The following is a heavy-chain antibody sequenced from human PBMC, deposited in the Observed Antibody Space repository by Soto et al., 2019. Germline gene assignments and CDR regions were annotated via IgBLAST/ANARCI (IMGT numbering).Heavy chain of an antibody. CDR1: GFTFSSYD. CDR2: IGTAGDT. J-gene: IGHJ6*02. D-gene: IGHD3-10*01. Sequence: GGSLRLSCATSGFTFSSYDMHWVRQATGKGLEWVSAIGTAGDTYYPGSVKGRFTISRENAKNSLYLQMNSLRAEDTAVYYCARGGIGFGSGSGSPYYYYYGMDVWGQGTTVTVSS. V-gene: IGHV3-13*01. CDR3: ARGGIGFGSGSGSPYYYYYGMDV.